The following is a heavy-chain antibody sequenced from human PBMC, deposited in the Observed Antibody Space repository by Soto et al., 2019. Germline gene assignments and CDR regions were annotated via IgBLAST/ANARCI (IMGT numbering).Heavy chain of an antibody. Sequence: EVQLLESGGGLVQPGGSLRLSCAASGFTFSSYAMSWVRQAPGKGLEWVSAISGSGGSTYYADSVKGRFTISRDNSKNTLYLQMNSLRAEDTAVYYCAKGSSNYDIWTGYAYYYYYGMDVWGQGTTVTVSS. CDR2: ISGSGGST. D-gene: IGHD3-9*01. CDR3: AKGSSNYDIWTGYAYYYYYGMDV. V-gene: IGHV3-23*01. CDR1: GFTFSSYA. J-gene: IGHJ6*02.